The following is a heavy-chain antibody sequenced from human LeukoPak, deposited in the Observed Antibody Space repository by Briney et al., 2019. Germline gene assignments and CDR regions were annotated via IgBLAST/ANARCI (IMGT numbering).Heavy chain of an antibody. J-gene: IGHJ3*02. Sequence: ASVKVSCKASGYTFTSYDINWVRQATGQGLEWMGWVNPNSGNTGYAQKFQGRVTMTRNTSISTAYMELSSLRSEDTAVYYCARGPRYCSGGSCYSVDAFDIWGQGTMVTVSS. CDR1: GYTFTSYD. CDR2: VNPNSGNT. D-gene: IGHD2-15*01. CDR3: ARGPRYCSGGSCYSVDAFDI. V-gene: IGHV1-8*01.